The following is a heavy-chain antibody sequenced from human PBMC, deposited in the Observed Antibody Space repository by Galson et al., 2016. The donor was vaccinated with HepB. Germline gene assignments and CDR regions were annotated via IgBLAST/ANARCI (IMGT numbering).Heavy chain of an antibody. V-gene: IGHV4-39*01. CDR1: GGPITNNYY. CDR2: LHHGGTT. Sequence: LSLTCTVSGGPITNNYYWAWIRQSPGKGLEWTGSLHHGGTTYYNPSLMSRFTTSVDTSKNQFSLNLNSVTAADTAVYYCARHALLGAKDFHNWGQGTLVTVS. J-gene: IGHJ4*02. CDR3: ARHALLGAKDFHN. D-gene: IGHD1-26*01.